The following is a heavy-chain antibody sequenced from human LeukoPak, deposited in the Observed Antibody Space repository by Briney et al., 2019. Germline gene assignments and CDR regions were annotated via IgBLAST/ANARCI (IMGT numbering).Heavy chain of an antibody. V-gene: IGHV1-2*02. Sequence: ASVKVSCKASGYTFTGYYMHWVRQAPGQGLEWMGWINPNSGGTNYAQKFQGRVTMTRDTSISTAYMELSRLRSDDTAVYYCARDSHGRYCSSTSCSIHNWFDPWGQGTLVTVSS. J-gene: IGHJ5*02. CDR3: ARDSHGRYCSSTSCSIHNWFDP. CDR1: GYTFTGYY. D-gene: IGHD2-2*01. CDR2: INPNSGGT.